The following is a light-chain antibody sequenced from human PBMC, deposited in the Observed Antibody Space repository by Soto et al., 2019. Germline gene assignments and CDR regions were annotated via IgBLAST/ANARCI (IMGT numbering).Light chain of an antibody. CDR2: AAS. CDR1: QGISSY. Sequence: IQLTQSPSSLSASVGDRVTITCRASQGISSYLAWYQQKPGKAPKLLINAASTLQTGVPSRFSGSGSGTDFTLTISGLQPEDFATYYCQQLNTDFYAITFGQGTRLEVK. V-gene: IGKV1-9*01. J-gene: IGKJ5*01. CDR3: QQLNTDFYAIT.